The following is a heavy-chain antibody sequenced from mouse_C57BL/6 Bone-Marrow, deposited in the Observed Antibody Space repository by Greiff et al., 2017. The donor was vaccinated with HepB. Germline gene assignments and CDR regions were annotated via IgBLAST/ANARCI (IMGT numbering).Heavy chain of an antibody. V-gene: IGHV5-6*01. Sequence: EVKLVESGGDLVKPGGSLKLSCAASGFTFSSYGMSWVRQTPDKRLEWVATISSGGSYTYYPDSVKGRFTISRDNAKNTLYLQMSSLKSEDTAMYYCARQEDYYGSSYVEYFDYWGQGTTLTVSS. J-gene: IGHJ2*01. CDR1: GFTFSSYG. D-gene: IGHD1-1*01. CDR2: ISSGGSYT. CDR3: ARQEDYYGSSYVEYFDY.